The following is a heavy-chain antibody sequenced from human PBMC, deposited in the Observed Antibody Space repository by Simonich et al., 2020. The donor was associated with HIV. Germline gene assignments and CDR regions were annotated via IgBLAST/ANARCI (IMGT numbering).Heavy chain of an antibody. J-gene: IGHJ4*02. CDR1: GFTFSSYA. D-gene: IGHD3-16*01. CDR2: ISYDGSNK. V-gene: IGHV3-30*07. Sequence: QVQLVESGGGVVQPGRSLRLSCAASGFTFSSYAMNWVRQAPGKGLEWVAVISYDGSNKYYADSVKGRFTISRGNSKNTLYLQMNSLRAEDTAVYYCASGGSISSVWADDYWGQGTLVTVSS. CDR3: ASGGSISSVWADDY.